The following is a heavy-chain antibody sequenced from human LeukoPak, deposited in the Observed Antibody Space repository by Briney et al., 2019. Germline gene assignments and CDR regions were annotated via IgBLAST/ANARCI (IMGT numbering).Heavy chain of an antibody. V-gene: IGHV3-7*01. D-gene: IGHD6-19*01. CDR3: ARGGSGWYRHGAFHI. J-gene: IGHJ3*02. CDR2: INQDGSEK. Sequence: GGSLRLSCATSGFTFSSYWINWVRQAPGKGLEWVANINQDGSEKYYVDSVKGRFTISRDNAKNSLFLQMNSLRAEDTAVYYCARGGSGWYRHGAFHIWGQGTMVTVSS. CDR1: GFTFSSYW.